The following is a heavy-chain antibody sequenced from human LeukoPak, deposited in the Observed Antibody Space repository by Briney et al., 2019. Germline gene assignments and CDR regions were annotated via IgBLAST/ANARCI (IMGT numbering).Heavy chain of an antibody. D-gene: IGHD5-24*01. CDR3: ARGGMATKTPFDY. Sequence: SQTLSLTCTVSGGSISSGGYYWSWIRQHPGKGLEWIGYIYYSGSTYYNPSLKSRVTISVDTSKNQFSLKLSSVTAADTAVYYCARGGMATKTPFDYWGQGTLVTVSS. CDR2: IYYSGST. J-gene: IGHJ4*02. V-gene: IGHV4-31*03. CDR1: GGSISSGGYY.